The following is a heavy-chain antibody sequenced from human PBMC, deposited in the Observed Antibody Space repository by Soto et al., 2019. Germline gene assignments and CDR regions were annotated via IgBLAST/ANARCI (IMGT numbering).Heavy chain of an antibody. J-gene: IGHJ3*02. Sequence: GGSLRLSCAASGFTFSSYAMSWVRQAPGKGLEWVSAFSGSGGSTYYADSVKGRFTISRDNSKNTLYLQMNSLRAEDTAVYYCAKDRAPFYYYDSSGPDAFDIWGQGTMVTVSS. CDR1: GFTFSSYA. CDR3: AKDRAPFYYYDSSGPDAFDI. V-gene: IGHV3-23*01. D-gene: IGHD3-22*01. CDR2: FSGSGGST.